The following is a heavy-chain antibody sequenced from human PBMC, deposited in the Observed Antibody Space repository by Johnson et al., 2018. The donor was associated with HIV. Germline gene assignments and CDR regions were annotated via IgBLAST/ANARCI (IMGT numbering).Heavy chain of an antibody. CDR2: ISYDGSNE. Sequence: QVQLVESGGGVVQPGRSLRLSCAASGFTFSSYAMHWVRQAPGKGLEWVAVISYDGSNEYYADSVKGRFTISRDNSKNTLYLQMNSLRVDDTAVYYCAKTGGGAALDSWGQGTMVTVSS. D-gene: IGHD3-16*01. CDR1: GFTFSSYA. J-gene: IGHJ3*02. V-gene: IGHV3-30*04. CDR3: AKTGGGAALDS.